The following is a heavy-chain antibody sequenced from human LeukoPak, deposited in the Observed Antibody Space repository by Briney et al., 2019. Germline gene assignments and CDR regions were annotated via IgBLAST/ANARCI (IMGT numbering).Heavy chain of an antibody. J-gene: IGHJ3*02. V-gene: IGHV1-24*01. CDR3: ATSQFTRSAFDI. CDR2: FDPEDGET. CDR1: GYTFTSYG. Sequence: ASVKVSCKASGYTFTSYGISWVRQAPGQGLEWMGGFDPEDGETIYAQKFQGRVTMTEDTSTDTAYMELSSLRSEDTAVYYCATSQFTRSAFDIWGQGTMVTVSS.